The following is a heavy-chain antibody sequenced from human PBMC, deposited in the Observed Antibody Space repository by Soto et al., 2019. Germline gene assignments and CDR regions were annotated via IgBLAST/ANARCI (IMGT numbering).Heavy chain of an antibody. CDR3: AKARLITFGGVDEPTHNFDY. D-gene: IGHD3-16*01. CDR1: GFTFSSYA. Sequence: GGSLRLSCAASGFTFSSYAMSWVRQAPGKGLEWVSAISGSGGSTYYADSVKGRFTISRDNSKNTLYLQMNSLRAEDTAVYYCAKARLITFGGVDEPTHNFDYWGQGTLVTVSS. CDR2: ISGSGGST. V-gene: IGHV3-23*01. J-gene: IGHJ4*02.